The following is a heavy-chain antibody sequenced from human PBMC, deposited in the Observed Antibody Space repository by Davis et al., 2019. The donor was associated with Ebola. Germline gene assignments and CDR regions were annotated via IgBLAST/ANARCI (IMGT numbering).Heavy chain of an antibody. CDR3: ARGPDIVVVPSVAYYYYYMDV. V-gene: IGHV1-3*01. CDR2: INAGNGNT. J-gene: IGHJ6*03. Sequence: ASVKVSCKASGYTFTSYAMHWVRQAPGQRLEWMGWINAGNGNTKYSQKFQGRVTITRDTSASTAYMELSSLRSEDTAVYYCARGPDIVVVPSVAYYYYYMDVWGKGTTVTVSS. CDR1: GYTFTSYA. D-gene: IGHD2-2*01.